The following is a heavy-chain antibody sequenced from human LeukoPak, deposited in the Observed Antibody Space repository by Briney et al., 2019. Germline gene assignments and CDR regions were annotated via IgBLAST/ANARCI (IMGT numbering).Heavy chain of an antibody. J-gene: IGHJ4*02. CDR2: IKQDGSEK. V-gene: IGHV3-7*01. CDR3: ARAKGFWSGYYKYYFDY. Sequence: PGGSLRLSCAASGFTFSSYWISWVRQAPGKGLEWVANIKQDGSEKYYVDSVKGRFTISRDNAKSSLYLQMNSLRAEDTAVYYCARAKGFWSGYYKYYFDYWGQGTLVTVSS. D-gene: IGHD3-3*01. CDR1: GFTFSSYW.